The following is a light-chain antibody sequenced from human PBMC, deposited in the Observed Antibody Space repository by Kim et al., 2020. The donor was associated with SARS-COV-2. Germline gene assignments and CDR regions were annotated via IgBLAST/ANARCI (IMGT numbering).Light chain of an antibody. CDR3: QAWDSSVV. J-gene: IGLJ2*01. Sequence: VSVSPGQTAGITCCGDKLGDKYACWYQQKPGQSPVVVIYQDSKRPSGIPERFSGSNSGNTATLTISGTQAMDEADYYCQAWDSSVVFGGGTQLTVL. CDR2: QDS. CDR1: KLGDKY. V-gene: IGLV3-1*01.